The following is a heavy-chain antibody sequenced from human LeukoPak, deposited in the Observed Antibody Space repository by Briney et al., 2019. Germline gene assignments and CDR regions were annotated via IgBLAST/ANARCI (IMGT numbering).Heavy chain of an antibody. CDR1: GGTFSSYA. D-gene: IGHD6-13*01. CDR3: AREVKQQLDY. Sequence: ASVKVSCKASGGTFSSYAISWVRQAPGLGLEWMGWINPNSGGTNYAQKLQGRVTMTTDTSTNTAYMELRSLRSDDTAVYYCAREVKQQLDYWGQGTLVTVSS. CDR2: INPNSGGT. J-gene: IGHJ4*02. V-gene: IGHV1-18*01.